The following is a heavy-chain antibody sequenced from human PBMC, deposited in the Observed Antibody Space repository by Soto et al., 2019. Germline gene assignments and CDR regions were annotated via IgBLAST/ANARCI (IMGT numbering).Heavy chain of an antibody. Sequence: SETLSLTCAVYGGSISSYYWSWIRQPPGKGLEWIGYIYYSGSTNYNPSLKSRVTISVDTSKNQFSLKLSSVTAADTAVYYCARDGYYYDSSGYYRALDYWGQGTLVTVSS. V-gene: IGHV4-59*01. J-gene: IGHJ4*02. CDR1: GGSISSYY. CDR2: IYYSGST. D-gene: IGHD3-22*01. CDR3: ARDGYYYDSSGYYRALDY.